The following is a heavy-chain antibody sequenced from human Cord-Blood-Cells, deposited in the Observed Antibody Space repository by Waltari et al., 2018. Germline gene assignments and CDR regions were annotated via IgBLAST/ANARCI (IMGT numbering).Heavy chain of an antibody. Sequence: QVQLQESGPGLVKPSETLSLTCTVSGGSIRSYYWCWIRQPAGKGLEWIGRIYTSGSTNYNPSLKSRVTMSVDTSKNQFSLKLSSVTAADTAVYYCARSGYSSGWFDAFDIWGQGTMVTVSS. CDR3: ARSGYSSGWFDAFDI. D-gene: IGHD6-19*01. CDR1: GGSIRSYY. CDR2: IYTSGST. V-gene: IGHV4-4*07. J-gene: IGHJ3*02.